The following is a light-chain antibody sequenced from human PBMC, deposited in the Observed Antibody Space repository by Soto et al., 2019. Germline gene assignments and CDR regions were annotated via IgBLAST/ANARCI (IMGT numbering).Light chain of an antibody. CDR3: QQYVSAPRT. V-gene: IGKV3-20*01. Sequence: ENVLTQSPGTLSLSPGERATLSCRASQSVSNNYLAWYRQKPGQAPSLLIYGASSRATGIPDRFSGSGSGTDFTLTISRLEPEDFAVYYCQQYVSAPRTFGQGTKV. CDR2: GAS. CDR1: QSVSNNY. J-gene: IGKJ1*01.